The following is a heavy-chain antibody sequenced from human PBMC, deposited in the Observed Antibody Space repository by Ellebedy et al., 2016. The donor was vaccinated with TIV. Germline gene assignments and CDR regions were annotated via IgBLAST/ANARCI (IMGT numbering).Heavy chain of an antibody. CDR1: GGSFSGYY. J-gene: IGHJ6*03. CDR2: INHSGST. CDR3: ATGEYSKKGYYYYYMDV. V-gene: IGHV4-34*01. Sequence: GSLRLSXAVYGGSFSGYYWSWIRQPPGKGLEWIGEINHSGSTNYNPSLKSRVTISVDTSKNQFSLKLSSVTAADTAVYYCATGEYSKKGYYYYYMDVWGKGTTVTVSS. D-gene: IGHD4-11*01.